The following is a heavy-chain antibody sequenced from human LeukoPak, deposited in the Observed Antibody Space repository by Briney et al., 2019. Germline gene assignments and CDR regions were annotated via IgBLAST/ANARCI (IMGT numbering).Heavy chain of an antibody. D-gene: IGHD2-15*01. CDR1: GFTFSSYA. J-gene: IGHJ4*02. CDR2: ISGSGGST. Sequence: GGSLRLSCAASGFTFSSYAMSWVRQAPGKGLEWVSSISGSGGSTYYIDSAKGRFTISRDNSKNTLYLQMNSLRSDDTAVYYCAKYGAPGWSGYLDYWGQGTLVTVSS. V-gene: IGHV3-23*01. CDR3: AKYGAPGWSGYLDY.